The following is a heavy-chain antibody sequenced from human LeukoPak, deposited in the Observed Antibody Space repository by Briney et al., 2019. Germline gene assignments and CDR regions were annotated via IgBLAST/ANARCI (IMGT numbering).Heavy chain of an antibody. CDR3: ARGGIAGAGKSGYYFDY. D-gene: IGHD6-19*01. V-gene: IGHV1-69*04. CDR1: GGTFSSYA. Sequence: SVKVSCKASGGTFSSYAISWVRQAPGQGLEWMGRIIPILGIANYAQKFQGRVTITADKSTSTAYMELSSLRSEDTAVYYCARGGIAGAGKSGYYFDYWGQGTLVTVSS. CDR2: IIPILGIA. J-gene: IGHJ4*02.